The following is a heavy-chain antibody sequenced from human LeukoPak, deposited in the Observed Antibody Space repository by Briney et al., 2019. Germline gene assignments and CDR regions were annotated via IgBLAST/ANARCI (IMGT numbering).Heavy chain of an antibody. Sequence: RGESLKIPCKGSGYSFASYWIGWVRQMPGKGLEWMGIIYPSDSDTRYSPSFQGQVTISADKSITTAYLQWSSLRASDTAMYYCARLSSGQIYPFDYWGQGTLVTVSS. CDR3: ARLSSGQIYPFDY. D-gene: IGHD3-22*01. V-gene: IGHV5-51*01. CDR1: GYSFASYW. CDR2: IYPSDSDT. J-gene: IGHJ4*02.